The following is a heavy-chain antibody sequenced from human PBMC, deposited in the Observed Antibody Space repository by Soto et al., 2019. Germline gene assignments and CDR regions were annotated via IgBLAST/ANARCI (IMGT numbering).Heavy chain of an antibody. CDR2: ISYDGSNK. D-gene: IGHD2-8*01. Sequence: QVQLVESGGGVVQPGRSLRLSCAASGFTFSSYAMHWVRQAPGKGLEWVAVISYDGSNKYYADSVKGRFTISRDNSKNTLYLQMNSLRAEDTAVYYCARDLAPRRDCTNGVCPSHNGMDVWGQGTTVTVSS. CDR3: ARDLAPRRDCTNGVCPSHNGMDV. CDR1: GFTFSSYA. V-gene: IGHV3-30-3*01. J-gene: IGHJ6*02.